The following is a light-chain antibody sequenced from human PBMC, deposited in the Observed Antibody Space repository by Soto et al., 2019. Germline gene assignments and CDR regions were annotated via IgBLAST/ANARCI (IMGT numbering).Light chain of an antibody. V-gene: IGKV1-9*01. J-gene: IGKJ5*01. CDR1: QSVDNN. CDR3: QQLKSNLIT. Sequence: TQSPAILSLSPGERVTLSCWASQSVDNNLAWYQQKPGKAPKLLIYAASTLQSGVPSRFSGSGSGTEFTLTISSLQPEDFATYYCQQLKSNLITFGQGTRLEIK. CDR2: AAS.